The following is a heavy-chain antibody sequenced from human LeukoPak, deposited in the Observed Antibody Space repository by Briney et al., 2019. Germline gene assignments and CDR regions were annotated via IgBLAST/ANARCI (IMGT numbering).Heavy chain of an antibody. J-gene: IGHJ4*02. Sequence: GGSLRLSCAASGFTDNTNHMSWVRQAPGKGLEWVSIINNGDTTYYADSVKGRFTISRDNSKNTLYLQVNSLRGEDTAVYYCWRSTAWSRWDYWGPGTLVTVSS. CDR2: INNGDTT. CDR3: WRSTAWSRWDY. V-gene: IGHV3-66*01. CDR1: GFTDNTNH. D-gene: IGHD1-1*01.